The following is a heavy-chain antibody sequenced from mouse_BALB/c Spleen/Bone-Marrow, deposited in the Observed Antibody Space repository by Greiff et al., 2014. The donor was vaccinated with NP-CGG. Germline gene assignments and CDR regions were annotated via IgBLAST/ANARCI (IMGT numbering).Heavy chain of an antibody. CDR3: AIYYGNAMDY. D-gene: IGHD2-1*01. Sequence: VKLVESGAELAKPGASVKMSCKASGYTFTSYWMHWVKQRPGQGLEWIGYINPSTGYTEYNQKFKDKATLTADKSSSTAYMQLSSLTSEDSAVYYCAIYYGNAMDYWGQGTSVTVAS. V-gene: IGHV1-7*01. CDR2: INPSTGYT. J-gene: IGHJ4*01. CDR1: GYTFTSYW.